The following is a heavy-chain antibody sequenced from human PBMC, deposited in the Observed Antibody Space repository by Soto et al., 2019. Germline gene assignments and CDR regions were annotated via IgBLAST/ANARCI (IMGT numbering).Heavy chain of an antibody. Sequence: SLKISCKGSGYSFTTYWIAWVRQMPGKGLECMGIIYPGDSDTRYSPSFQGQVTISVDKSISTAYLKWSSLRASDTAIYYCARHGKFSSLTNYFDSCGQGDMVAVCS. J-gene: IGHJ4*02. V-gene: IGHV5-51*01. CDR3: ARHGKFSSLTNYFDS. D-gene: IGHD1-1*01. CDR1: GYSFTTYW. CDR2: IYPGDSDT.